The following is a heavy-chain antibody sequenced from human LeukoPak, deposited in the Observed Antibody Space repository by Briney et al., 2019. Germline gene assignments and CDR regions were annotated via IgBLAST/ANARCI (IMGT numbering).Heavy chain of an antibody. CDR3: ARDHYYDSSGPFDP. Sequence: PGGSLRLSCAASGFTFSSYAMHWVRQAPGKGLEYVSAISSNGGSTYYANSVKGRFTISRDNAKNSLYLQMNSLRAEDTALYHCARDHYYDSSGPFDPWGQGTLVTVSS. J-gene: IGHJ5*02. D-gene: IGHD3-22*01. CDR2: ISSNGGST. V-gene: IGHV3-64*01. CDR1: GFTFSSYA.